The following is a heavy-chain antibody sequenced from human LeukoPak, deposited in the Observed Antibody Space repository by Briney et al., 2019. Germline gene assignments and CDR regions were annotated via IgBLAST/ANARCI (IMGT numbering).Heavy chain of an antibody. V-gene: IGHV3-23*01. J-gene: IGHJ4*02. Sequence: GGSLRLSCAASGFTFSSCAMSWVRHAPGKGLELVSAISGSGGSTYYADSVKGRFTISRDNSKNTLYLQMNSLRAEDTAVYYCAKLLVEWELLPDFDYWGQGTLVTVSS. CDR1: GFTFSSCA. D-gene: IGHD1-26*01. CDR2: ISGSGGST. CDR3: AKLLVEWELLPDFDY.